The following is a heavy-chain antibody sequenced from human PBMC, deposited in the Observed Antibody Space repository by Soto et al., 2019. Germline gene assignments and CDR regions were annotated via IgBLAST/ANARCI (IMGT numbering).Heavy chain of an antibody. Sequence: QVQLVQSGAEVKKPGSSVKVSCKASGGTFSSYAISWVRQAPGQGLEWMGGIIPIFGTANYAQKFQGRVTITADESTGTGYMALSSLRFEDTVVYFCAGGASIGWMSLLYGMDVWGQGTTVSVSS. CDR3: AGGASIGWMSLLYGMDV. CDR1: GGTFSSYA. V-gene: IGHV1-69*01. J-gene: IGHJ6*02. CDR2: IIPIFGTA. D-gene: IGHD6-19*01.